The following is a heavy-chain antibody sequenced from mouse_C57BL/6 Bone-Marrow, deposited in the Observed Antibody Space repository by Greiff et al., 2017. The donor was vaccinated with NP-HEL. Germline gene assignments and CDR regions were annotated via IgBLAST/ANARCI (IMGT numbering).Heavy chain of an antibody. CDR3: ASPPITTVVANAMDY. J-gene: IGHJ4*01. Sequence: EVKLVESGGGLVKPGGSLKLSCAASGFTFSDYGMHWVRQAPEKGLEWVAYISSGSSTIYYADTVKGRFTIYRDNAKNTLFLQMTSLRSEDTAMYYCASPPITTVVANAMDYWGQGTSVTVSS. V-gene: IGHV5-17*01. D-gene: IGHD1-1*01. CDR2: ISSGSSTI. CDR1: GFTFSDYG.